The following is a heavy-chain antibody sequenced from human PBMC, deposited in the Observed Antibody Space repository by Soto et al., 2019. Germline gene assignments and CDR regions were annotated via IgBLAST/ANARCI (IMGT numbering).Heavy chain of an antibody. CDR1: GGTFSSYA. CDR2: IIPIFGTA. CDR3: ARDCPARVDIVVVVAATCLNDAFDI. Sequence: ASVKVSCKASGGTFSSYAISWVRQAPGQGLEWMGGIIPIFGTANYAQKFQGRVTITADESTSTAYMELSSLRSEDTAVYYCARDCPARVDIVVVVAATCLNDAFDIWGQGTMVTVSS. J-gene: IGHJ3*02. V-gene: IGHV1-69*13. D-gene: IGHD2-15*01.